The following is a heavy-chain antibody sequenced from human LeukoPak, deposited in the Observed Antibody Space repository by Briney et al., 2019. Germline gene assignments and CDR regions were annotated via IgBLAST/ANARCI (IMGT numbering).Heavy chain of an antibody. Sequence: ASVKLSCKAAGGTFSSYAISWVRQAPGQWLEWIGGIIPIFGTANYAQKFQGRVTITADKSTSTAYMELSSLRSEDTAVYYCARAPTYSGSYYYYYYYYMDVWGKGTTVTVSS. D-gene: IGHD1-26*01. V-gene: IGHV1-69*06. CDR1: GGTFSSYA. CDR2: IIPIFGTA. J-gene: IGHJ6*03. CDR3: ARAPTYSGSYYYYYYYYMDV.